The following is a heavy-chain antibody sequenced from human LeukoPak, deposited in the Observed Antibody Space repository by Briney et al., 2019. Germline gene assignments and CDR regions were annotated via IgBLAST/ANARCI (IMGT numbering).Heavy chain of an antibody. D-gene: IGHD3-22*01. CDR3: ARTSYDSSGYYARD. J-gene: IGHJ4*02. Sequence: GGALRLSCAASVFTFSDYYISWMRQAPGKGLEWVSYISVSGSSIYYTDSVKGRFTISRDNAKNSVYLQMNSLRAEDTAVYYCARTSYDSSGYYARDWGQGTLVTVSS. CDR2: ISVSGSSI. V-gene: IGHV3-11*01. CDR1: VFTFSDYY.